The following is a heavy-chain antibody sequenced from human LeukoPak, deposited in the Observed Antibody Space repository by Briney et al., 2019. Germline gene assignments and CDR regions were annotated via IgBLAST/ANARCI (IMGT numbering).Heavy chain of an antibody. Sequence: GGSLRLSCAASGFTFGNYGMSWVRQAPGKGLEWVSGINWNGGSTGYADSVEGRFTISRDNAKNSQYLQMDSLRVEDTALYYCARAQTYGDSRLLLDFWGQGTLVTVSS. D-gene: IGHD4-17*01. CDR2: INWNGGST. J-gene: IGHJ4*02. CDR1: GFTFGNYG. CDR3: ARAQTYGDSRLLLDF. V-gene: IGHV3-20*04.